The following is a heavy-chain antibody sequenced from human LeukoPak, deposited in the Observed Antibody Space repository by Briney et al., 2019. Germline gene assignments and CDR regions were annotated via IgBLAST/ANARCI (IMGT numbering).Heavy chain of an antibody. Sequence: GGSLRLSCAASGFTFSSYSMNWVRQAPGKGLEWVAVISYDGSNKYYADSVKGRFTISRDNSKNTLYLQMNSLRAEDTAVYYCAKDRSSSINAFDIWGQGTMVTVSS. J-gene: IGHJ3*02. D-gene: IGHD6-13*01. CDR3: AKDRSSSINAFDI. CDR2: ISYDGSNK. CDR1: GFTFSSYS. V-gene: IGHV3-30*18.